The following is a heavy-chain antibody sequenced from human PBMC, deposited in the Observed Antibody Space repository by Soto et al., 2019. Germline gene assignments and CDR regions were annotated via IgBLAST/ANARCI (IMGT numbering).Heavy chain of an antibody. J-gene: IGHJ4*01. D-gene: IGHD6-19*01. CDR1: GYTFTNYA. CDR2: INADNGYT. CDR3: ARDKYNNGWYGFDY. Sequence: QVQLVQSGAEVKKPGASVKISCKASGYTFTNYAVHWLRQAPGQRLEWMGWINADNGYTTYSQKFQGRVTITRDTSASTAYMELSSLTTEDTAVYYCARDKYNNGWYGFDYWGQGTLVTVSS. V-gene: IGHV1-3*01.